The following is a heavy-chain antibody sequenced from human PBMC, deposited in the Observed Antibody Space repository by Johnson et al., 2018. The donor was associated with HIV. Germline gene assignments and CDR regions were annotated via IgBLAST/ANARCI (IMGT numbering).Heavy chain of an antibody. CDR1: GFSFSDYY. J-gene: IGHJ3*02. CDR2: ISSSVSTI. Sequence: QVQLVESGGGVVQPGGSLRLSCAASGFSFSDYYMSWIRQAQGKGLEWVSYISSSVSTIYYADSVKGRFTSSRENAKTSLYLQMNSLRAEDTAVYYCARAGHYDYVWGSYRHDAFDIWGQGTMVTVSS. V-gene: IGHV3-11*04. D-gene: IGHD3-16*02. CDR3: ARAGHYDYVWGSYRHDAFDI.